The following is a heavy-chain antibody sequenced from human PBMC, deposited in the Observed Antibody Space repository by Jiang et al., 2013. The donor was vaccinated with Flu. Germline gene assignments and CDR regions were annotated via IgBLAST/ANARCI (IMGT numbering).Heavy chain of an antibody. V-gene: IGHV4-34*01. CDR1: GGSFGGYW. Sequence: LLKPSETLSLTCAAYGGSFGGYWWSWIRQPPGKGLEWIGEISHWGTTNYTPSLKSRVTISVDTSKNRFSLNLTSVTAADTAVYYCARGNWVRSYSGMDVWGQGTTVTVSS. CDR2: ISHWGTT. D-gene: IGHD3-10*01. J-gene: IGHJ6*02. CDR3: ARGNWVRSYSGMDV.